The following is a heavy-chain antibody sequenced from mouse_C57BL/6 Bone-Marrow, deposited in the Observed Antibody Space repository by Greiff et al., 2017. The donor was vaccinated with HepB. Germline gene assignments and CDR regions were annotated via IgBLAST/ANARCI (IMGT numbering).Heavy chain of an antibody. D-gene: IGHD1-1*01. Sequence: QVQLKQSGAELVKPGASVKMSCKASGYTFTSYWITWVKQRPGQGLEWIGDIYPGSGSTNYNEKFKSKATLTVDTSSSTAYMQLSSLTSEDSAVYYCASRGNGSSYWYFDVWGTGTTVTVSS. V-gene: IGHV1-55*01. CDR3: ASRGNGSSYWYFDV. CDR1: GYTFTSYW. J-gene: IGHJ1*03. CDR2: IYPGSGST.